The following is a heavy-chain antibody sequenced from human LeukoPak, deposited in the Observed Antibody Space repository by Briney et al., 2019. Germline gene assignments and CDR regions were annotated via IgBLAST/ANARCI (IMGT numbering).Heavy chain of an antibody. CDR2: IYYSGST. V-gene: IGHV4-59*08. Sequence: SETLSLTCTVSGGSISSYYWSWIRQPPGKGLVWIGYIYYSGSTNYNPSLKSRVTISVDTSKNQFSLKLSSVTAADTAVYYCARHINVRGWRFDPWGQGTLVTVSS. CDR3: ARHINVRGWRFDP. D-gene: IGHD6-19*01. CDR1: GGSISSYY. J-gene: IGHJ5*02.